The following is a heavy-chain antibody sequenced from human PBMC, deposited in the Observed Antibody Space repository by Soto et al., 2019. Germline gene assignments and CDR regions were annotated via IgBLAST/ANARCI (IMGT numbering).Heavy chain of an antibody. D-gene: IGHD3-3*01. Sequence: SVKVSCKASGGTFSSYAISWVRQAPGQGLEWMGGIIPIFGTANYAQKFQGRVTITADKSTSTAYMELSSLRSEDTAVYYCARDSGGITIFGVVTRPPYGMDVWGQGTTVTVSS. CDR1: GGTFSSYA. CDR3: ARDSGGITIFGVVTRPPYGMDV. V-gene: IGHV1-69*06. J-gene: IGHJ6*02. CDR2: IIPIFGTA.